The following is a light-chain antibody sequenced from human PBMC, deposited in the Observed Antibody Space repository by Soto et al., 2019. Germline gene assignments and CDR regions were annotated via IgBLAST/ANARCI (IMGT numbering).Light chain of an antibody. CDR1: QTVGYNY. Sequence: EIVLTQSPGALSLSPGERATLSCRASQTVGYNYLAWYQQKPGQAPRLLIYGASNRATGIPDRFSGSGSGPDITLTISRLEPEEFALYYCQDYGRSRTFGQGTKVEIK. CDR2: GAS. V-gene: IGKV3-20*01. J-gene: IGKJ1*01. CDR3: QDYGRSRT.